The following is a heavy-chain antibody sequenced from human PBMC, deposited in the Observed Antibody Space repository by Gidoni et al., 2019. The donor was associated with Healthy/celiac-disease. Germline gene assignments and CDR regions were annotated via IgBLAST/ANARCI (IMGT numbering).Heavy chain of an antibody. D-gene: IGHD6-13*01. CDR1: GFTFDDYA. Sequence: EVQLVESGGGLVQPGRSLRLSCAASGFTFDDYAMHWVRQAPGKGLEWVSGISWNSGSIGYADSVKGRFTISRDNAKNSLYLQMNSLRAEDTALYYCAKDFYSSSWLDAFDIWGQGTMVTVSS. CDR3: AKDFYSSSWLDAFDI. CDR2: ISWNSGSI. J-gene: IGHJ3*02. V-gene: IGHV3-9*01.